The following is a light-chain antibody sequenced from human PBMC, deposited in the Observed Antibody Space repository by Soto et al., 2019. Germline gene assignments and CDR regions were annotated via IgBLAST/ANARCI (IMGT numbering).Light chain of an antibody. CDR3: QQFNNYIT. CDR1: QGISSA. Sequence: AIKLTQSPSSRSASVEDRVTITCRASQGISSALAWYQQKPGKAPKLLIYDASSLESGVPSRFSGSGSGTDFTLTISSLQPEDFATDSCQQFNNYITFGQGTRLEIK. CDR2: DAS. V-gene: IGKV1D-13*01. J-gene: IGKJ5*01.